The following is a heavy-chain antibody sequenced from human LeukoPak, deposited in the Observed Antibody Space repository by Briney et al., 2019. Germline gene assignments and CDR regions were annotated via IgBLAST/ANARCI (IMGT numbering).Heavy chain of an antibody. D-gene: IGHD3-22*01. V-gene: IGHV1-2*04. J-gene: IGHJ6*02. CDR1: GYTFTSYD. Sequence: ASVKVSCKASGYTFTSYDINWVRQATGQGLEWMGWINPNSGGTNYAQKFQGWVTMTRDTSISTAYMELSRLRSDDTAVYYCARGRPYYYDSSGYSYGMDVWGQGTTVTVSS. CDR2: INPNSGGT. CDR3: ARGRPYYYDSSGYSYGMDV.